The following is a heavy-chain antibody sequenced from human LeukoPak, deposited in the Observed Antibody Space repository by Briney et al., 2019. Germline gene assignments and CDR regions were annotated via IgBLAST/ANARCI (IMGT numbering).Heavy chain of an antibody. CDR2: IKSKTDGGTT. V-gene: IGHV3-15*01. Sequence: GGSLRLSCAASGFTFSSYAMHWVRQAPGKGLEWVGRIKSKTDGGTTDYAAPVKGRFTISRDDSKNTLYLQMNSLKTEDTAVYYCTSLSGSYKGYWGQGTLVTVSS. D-gene: IGHD1-26*01. J-gene: IGHJ4*02. CDR3: TSLSGSYKGY. CDR1: GFTFSSYA.